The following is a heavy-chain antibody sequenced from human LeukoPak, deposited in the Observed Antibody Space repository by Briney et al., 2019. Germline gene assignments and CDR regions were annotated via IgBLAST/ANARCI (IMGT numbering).Heavy chain of an antibody. CDR1: GYTFTGYY. CDR2: INPNSGGT. Sequence: ASVKVSCKASGYTFTGYYMHWLRQAPGQGLEWMGWINPNSGGTDYAQKFQGRVTMTRDTSITTAYMELSRLRSDDTAVYYWARGRGEGYTYGRYYFDYWGQGTLVTVSS. D-gene: IGHD5-18*01. CDR3: ARGRGEGYTYGRYYFDY. V-gene: IGHV1-2*02. J-gene: IGHJ4*02.